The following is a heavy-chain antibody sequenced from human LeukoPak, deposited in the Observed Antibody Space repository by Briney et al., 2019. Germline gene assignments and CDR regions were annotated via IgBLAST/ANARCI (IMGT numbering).Heavy chain of an antibody. J-gene: IGHJ5*02. Sequence: ASVKVSCKASGYIFTSYGISWVRQAPGQGLEWMGWISAYNGNTNYAQKLQGRVTMTTDTSTSTAYMELRSLRSDDTAVYYCARAASRVVPAAMGGNWFDPWGQGTLVTVSS. CDR1: GYIFTSYG. CDR2: ISAYNGNT. CDR3: ARAASRVVPAAMGGNWFDP. V-gene: IGHV1-18*01. D-gene: IGHD2-2*01.